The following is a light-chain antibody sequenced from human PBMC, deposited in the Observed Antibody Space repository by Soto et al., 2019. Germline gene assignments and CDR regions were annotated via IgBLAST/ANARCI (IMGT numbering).Light chain of an antibody. CDR3: QQYGSSLFT. CDR2: GTS. Sequence: DIVLTQSPGTLSLSPGERATLSCRASQSVSSKYLAWYQQKPGQPPRVLIYGTSLMATGIPERFSGGGSGTDFTLTITRLESEDFAVYYCQQYGSSLFTFGPGTKVDF. V-gene: IGKV3-20*01. CDR1: QSVSSKY. J-gene: IGKJ3*01.